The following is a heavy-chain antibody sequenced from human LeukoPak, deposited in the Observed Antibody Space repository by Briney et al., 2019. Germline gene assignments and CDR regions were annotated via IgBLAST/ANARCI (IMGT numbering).Heavy chain of an antibody. CDR3: AKWGCSGGSCYPFDY. Sequence: GGSLRLSCAASGFTFSSYAMNWVRQAPGKRLEWVSSIIGSGRDTYYADSVKGRFTISRDNSKNTLYLQMNSLRAEDTAVYYCAKWGCSGGSCYPFDYWGQGTLVTVSS. D-gene: IGHD2-15*01. CDR1: GFTFSSYA. J-gene: IGHJ4*02. CDR2: IIGSGRDT. V-gene: IGHV3-23*01.